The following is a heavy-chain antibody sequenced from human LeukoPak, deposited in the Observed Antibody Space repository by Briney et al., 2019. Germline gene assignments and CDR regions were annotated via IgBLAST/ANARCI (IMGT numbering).Heavy chain of an antibody. Sequence: ASVTVSCTASGYNFISHGISWVRQAPGQGLEWVGWTSADNSHTNYAQKLQDRVTLTTDTSTNTAYMELRSLRSDDTAVYYCARDHESSGYPTSDYWGQGTLVTVSS. CDR1: GYNFISHG. V-gene: IGHV1-18*04. D-gene: IGHD3-22*01. J-gene: IGHJ4*02. CDR2: TSADNSHT. CDR3: ARDHESSGYPTSDY.